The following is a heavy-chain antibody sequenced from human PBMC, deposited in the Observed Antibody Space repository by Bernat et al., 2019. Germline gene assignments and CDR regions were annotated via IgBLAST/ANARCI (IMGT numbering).Heavy chain of an antibody. Sequence: QVQLVESGGGVVQPGRSLRLSCAASGFTFSSYGMHWVRQAPGKGLEWVAVIWYDGSNKYYADSVKGRFTISRDNSKNTLYLQMNSLRAEDTAVYYCARGGITMVQGVIITDLDVWGKGTTVTVSS. CDR2: IWYDGSNK. J-gene: IGHJ6*04. CDR1: GFTFSSYG. CDR3: ARGGITMVQGVIITDLDV. V-gene: IGHV3-33*01. D-gene: IGHD3-10*01.